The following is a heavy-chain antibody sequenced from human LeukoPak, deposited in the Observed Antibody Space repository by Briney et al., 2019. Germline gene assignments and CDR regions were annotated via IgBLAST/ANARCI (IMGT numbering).Heavy chain of an antibody. CDR3: ARGFSMKRYDFWSGYYTGGGAYYFDY. D-gene: IGHD3-3*01. Sequence: PSETLSLTCTVSGGSISSYYWGWIRQPPGKGLGWVGYIYYSGSTNYNPSLKSRVTISVDTSKNQFSLKLSSVTAADTAVYYCARGFSMKRYDFWSGYYTGGGAYYFDYWGQGTLVTVSS. CDR1: GGSISSYY. V-gene: IGHV4-59*01. J-gene: IGHJ4*02. CDR2: IYYSGST.